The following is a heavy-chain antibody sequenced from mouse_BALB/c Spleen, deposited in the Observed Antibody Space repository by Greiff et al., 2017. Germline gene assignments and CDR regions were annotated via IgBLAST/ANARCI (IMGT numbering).Heavy chain of an antibody. CDR2: ISSGGST. CDR3: ARVLYGYYAMDY. Sequence: DVMLVESGGGLVKPGGSLKLSCAASGFTFSSYAMSWVRQTPEKRLEWVASISSGGSTYYPDSVKGRFTISRDNARNILYLQMSSLRSEDTAMYYCARVLYGYYAMDYWGQGTSVTVSS. J-gene: IGHJ4*01. CDR1: GFTFSSYA. D-gene: IGHD1-1*02. V-gene: IGHV5-6-5*01.